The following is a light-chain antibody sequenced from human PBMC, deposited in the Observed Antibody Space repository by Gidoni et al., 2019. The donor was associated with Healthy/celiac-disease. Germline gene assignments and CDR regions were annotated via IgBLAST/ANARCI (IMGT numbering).Light chain of an antibody. V-gene: IGKV1-5*03. Sequence: DIQMTQSPSTLSASVGDRVNITCRASQSISSWLAWYKQKPGKAPKLLSYKASSLESGVPSRFSGSGSGKEFTLTISSLQPDDLATYYCQQYNSYSGTFGQGTKVEIK. CDR2: KAS. CDR1: QSISSW. CDR3: QQYNSYSGT. J-gene: IGKJ1*01.